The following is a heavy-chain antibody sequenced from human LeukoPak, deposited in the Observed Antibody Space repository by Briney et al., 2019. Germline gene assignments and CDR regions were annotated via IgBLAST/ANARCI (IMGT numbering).Heavy chain of an antibody. CDR3: AREKVRQSGMDV. CDR2: INPNSGGT. Sequence: ASVKVSCKASGGTFSSYAISWVRQAPGQGLEWMGRINPNSGGTNYAQKFQGRVTMTRDTSISTAYMELSRLRSDDTAVYYCAREKVRQSGMDVWGQGTTVTVSS. D-gene: IGHD2-2*01. CDR1: GGTFSSYA. V-gene: IGHV1-2*06. J-gene: IGHJ6*02.